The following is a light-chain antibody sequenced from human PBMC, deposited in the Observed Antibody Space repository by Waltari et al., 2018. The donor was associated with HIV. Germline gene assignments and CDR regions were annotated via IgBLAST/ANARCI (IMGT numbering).Light chain of an antibody. V-gene: IGLV2-18*02. CDR3: SSFTSSSTVV. CDR1: SSDVGSYNL. J-gene: IGLJ3*02. Sequence: QSAPTQPPSVSGSPGQSVTISCTGTSSDVGSYNLVSWYQQSPGTAPKLMVYEVTYRPSGVPERFSGSKSGNTASLTISGLQAEDEADYYCSSFTSSSTVVFGGGTKLTVL. CDR2: EVT.